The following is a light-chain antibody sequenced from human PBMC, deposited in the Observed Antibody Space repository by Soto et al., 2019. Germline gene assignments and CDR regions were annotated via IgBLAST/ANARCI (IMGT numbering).Light chain of an antibody. Sequence: IVLTQSPGTLSLSPGERATLCCRTCQSVSSSYLAWYQQKPGQAPRLLIYGASTRATGIPARFSGSGSGTEFTLTIGSLQSEDFAVYYCQQYNNWPPVTFGQGTKVDI. CDR1: QSVSSSY. V-gene: IGKV3-15*01. J-gene: IGKJ1*01. CDR3: QQYNNWPPVT. CDR2: GAS.